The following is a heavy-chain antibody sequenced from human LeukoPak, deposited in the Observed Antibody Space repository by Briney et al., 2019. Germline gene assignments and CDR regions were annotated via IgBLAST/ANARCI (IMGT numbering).Heavy chain of an antibody. CDR2: INPNSGGT. Sequence: ASVTLSCKASGYTFTGYYMHWVRQAPGQGLEWMGWINPNSGGTNYAQKFQGRVTMTRDTSISTAYMELSRLRSDDTAVYYCARDHYYYYYMDVWGKGTTVTISS. CDR1: GYTFTGYY. J-gene: IGHJ6*03. V-gene: IGHV1-2*02. CDR3: ARDHYYYYYMDV.